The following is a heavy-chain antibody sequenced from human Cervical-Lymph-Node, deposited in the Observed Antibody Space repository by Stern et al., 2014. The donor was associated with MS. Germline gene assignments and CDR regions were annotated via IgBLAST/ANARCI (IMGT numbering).Heavy chain of an antibody. CDR1: GGTFSSYT. Sequence: QVQLVESGAEVKKPGSSVKVSCKASGGTFSSYTISWVRQAPGQGLEWMGRIIPILGIANYAQRFQGRVTITADKSTSTAYMELSSLRSEDTAVYYCARLAVADSGYWGQGTLVTVSS. CDR3: ARLAVADSGY. D-gene: IGHD6-19*01. V-gene: IGHV1-69*09. J-gene: IGHJ4*02. CDR2: IIPILGIA.